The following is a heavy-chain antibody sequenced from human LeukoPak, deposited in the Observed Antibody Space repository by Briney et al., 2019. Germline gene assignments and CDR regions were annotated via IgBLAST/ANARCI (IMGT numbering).Heavy chain of an antibody. J-gene: IGHJ4*02. CDR1: GGSSSGYY. V-gene: IGHV4-34*01. CDR2: INHSGST. Sequence: SETLSLTCAVYGGSSSGYYWSWIRQPPGKGLEWIGEINHSGSTNYNPSLKSRVTISVDTSKNQFSLKLSSVTAADTAVYYCAKDFCSSTSCYTYWGEGTLVTVSS. CDR3: AKDFCSSTSCYTY. D-gene: IGHD2-2*02.